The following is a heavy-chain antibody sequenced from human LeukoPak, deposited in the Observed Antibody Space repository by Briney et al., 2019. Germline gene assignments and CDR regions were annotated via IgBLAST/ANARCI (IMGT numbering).Heavy chain of an antibody. J-gene: IGHJ4*02. Sequence: GGSLRLSCVASGFTFSKNALSWVRQTPGKGLECVSAISGDGRSPYYADSVKGRFTISRDDSKNTVYLQMNSLRVEDTAVYYCAKNRRGYSYGPYLYYFDYWGQGTLVTVSS. CDR3: AKNRRGYSYGPYLYYFDY. CDR2: ISGDGRSP. D-gene: IGHD5-18*01. V-gene: IGHV3-23*01. CDR1: GFTFSKNA.